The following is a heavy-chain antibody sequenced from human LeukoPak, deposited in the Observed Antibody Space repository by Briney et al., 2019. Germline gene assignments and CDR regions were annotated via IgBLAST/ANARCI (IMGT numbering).Heavy chain of an antibody. CDR2: ISSSRSTI. CDR1: GFTLSSYS. CDR3: ARDRYSTFDY. Sequence: GGSLRLSCAACGFTLSSYSMNWVRQAAGKGGEGVAYISSSRSTIQYADSVKGRFTISTDNAKNSLYLQMNSLRAEDTAVYYCARDRYSTFDYWGQGTLVTVSS. J-gene: IGHJ4*02. D-gene: IGHD6-13*01. V-gene: IGHV3-48*01.